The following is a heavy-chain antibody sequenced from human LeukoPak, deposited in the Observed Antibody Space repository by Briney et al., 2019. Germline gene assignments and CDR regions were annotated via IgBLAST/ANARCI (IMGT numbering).Heavy chain of an antibody. CDR3: ARRFWNDNCRPRYYFDY. Sequence: SETLSLTCAVYGGSFSGYYWSWIRQPPGKGLEWIGEINHSGSTNYNPSLKSRVTISVDTPKNQFSLKLSSVTAADTAVYYCARRFWNDNCRPRYYFDYWGQGTLVTVSS. CDR1: GGSFSGYY. D-gene: IGHD1-1*01. CDR2: INHSGST. J-gene: IGHJ4*02. V-gene: IGHV4-34*01.